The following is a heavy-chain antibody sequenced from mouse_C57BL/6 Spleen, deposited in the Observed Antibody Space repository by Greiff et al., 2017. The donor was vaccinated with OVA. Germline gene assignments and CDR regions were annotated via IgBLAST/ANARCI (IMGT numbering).Heavy chain of an antibody. J-gene: IGHJ3*01. D-gene: IGHD2-3*01. V-gene: IGHV1-64*01. Sequence: QVQLKQPGAELVKPGASVKLSCKASGYTFTSYWMHWVKQRPGQGLEWIGMIHPNSGSTNYNEKFKSKATLTVDKSSSTAYMQLSSLTSEDSAVYYCARSGGYYPFAYWGQGTLVTVSA. CDR1: GYTFTSYW. CDR3: ARSGGYYPFAY. CDR2: IHPNSGST.